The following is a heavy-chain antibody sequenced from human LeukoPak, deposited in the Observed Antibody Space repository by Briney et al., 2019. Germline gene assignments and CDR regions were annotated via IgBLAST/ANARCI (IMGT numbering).Heavy chain of an antibody. J-gene: IGHJ5*02. Sequence: GASAKCSCKASGYTFTSYDINWVRQAAGQGLEWMGWMNPNSGNTGYAQKFQGRVTMTRNTSISTAYMELSSLRSEDTAVYYCARGRDYSSSWLNWFDPWGQGTLVTVSS. CDR1: GYTFTSYD. CDR2: MNPNSGNT. V-gene: IGHV1-8*01. D-gene: IGHD6-13*01. CDR3: ARGRDYSSSWLNWFDP.